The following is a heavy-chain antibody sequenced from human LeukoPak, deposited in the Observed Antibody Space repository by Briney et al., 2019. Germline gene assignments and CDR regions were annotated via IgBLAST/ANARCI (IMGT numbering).Heavy chain of an antibody. V-gene: IGHV3-74*01. Sequence: GGSLRLSCAASGFTFSRYWMHWVRQAPGKGLVWVSRINSDGYSTTYADSVKGRFTISRDNAKNTLYLQMNSLRAEDTAVYYCARDIDVDTAMVHWGQGTLVTVSS. J-gene: IGHJ4*02. CDR1: GFTFSRYW. D-gene: IGHD5-18*01. CDR3: ARDIDVDTAMVH. CDR2: INSDGYST.